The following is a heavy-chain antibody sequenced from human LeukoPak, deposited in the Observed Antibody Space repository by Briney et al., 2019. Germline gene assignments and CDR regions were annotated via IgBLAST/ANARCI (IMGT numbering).Heavy chain of an antibody. D-gene: IGHD1-26*01. J-gene: IGHJ3*02. V-gene: IGHV1-2*06. Sequence: AASVKVSCKASGYTFTGYYMHWVRQAPGQGLEWMGRINPSSGGTNYAQKFQGRVTMTRDTSISTAYMELSRLRSDDTAVYYCARDSSGSYSGAAFDIWGQGTMVTVSS. CDR1: GYTFTGYY. CDR2: INPSSGGT. CDR3: ARDSSGSYSGAAFDI.